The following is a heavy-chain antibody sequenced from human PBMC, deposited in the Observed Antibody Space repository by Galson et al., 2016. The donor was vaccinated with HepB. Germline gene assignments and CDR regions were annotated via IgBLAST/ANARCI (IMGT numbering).Heavy chain of an antibody. J-gene: IGHJ6*02. Sequence: QSGAEVKKPGESLKTSCKASGYTFSSFDINWVRQAPGQGLEWMGWMNPKSGNTGHAQTFKERVTMTRDTSITTAYLELSSLRSEDTAVYYCARGGTLPKANLYGMDVWGQGTTVTVSS. CDR3: ARGGTLPKANLYGMDV. CDR2: MNPKSGNT. CDR1: GYTFSSFD. V-gene: IGHV1-8*02. D-gene: IGHD4/OR15-4a*01.